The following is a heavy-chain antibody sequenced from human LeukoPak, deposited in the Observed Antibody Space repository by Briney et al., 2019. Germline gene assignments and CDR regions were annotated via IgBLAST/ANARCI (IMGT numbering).Heavy chain of an antibody. CDR2: ISSNGGST. CDR1: GFTFSSYA. D-gene: IGHD3-3*01. J-gene: IGHJ4*02. Sequence: GGSLTLSCAASGFTFSSYAMHWVRQAPGKGLEYVSAISSNGGSTYYANSVKGRFTISRDNSKNTLYLQMGSLRAEDMAVYYCARGKPSGYYLYYWGQGTLVTVSS. V-gene: IGHV3-64*01. CDR3: ARGKPSGYYLYY.